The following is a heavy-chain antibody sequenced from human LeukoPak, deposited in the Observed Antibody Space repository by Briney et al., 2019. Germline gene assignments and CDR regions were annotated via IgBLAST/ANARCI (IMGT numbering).Heavy chain of an antibody. Sequence: GGSLRLSCIASGFTFNFYAMSWVRQAPGKGLEWVSAISGSGGSTYYADSVKGRFTISRDNSKNTLYLQMNSLRAEDTAVYYCAKEYYDFWSGYFDPWGQGTLVTVSS. CDR3: AKEYYDFWSGYFDP. D-gene: IGHD3-3*01. CDR2: ISGSGGST. J-gene: IGHJ5*02. V-gene: IGHV3-23*01. CDR1: GFTFNFYA.